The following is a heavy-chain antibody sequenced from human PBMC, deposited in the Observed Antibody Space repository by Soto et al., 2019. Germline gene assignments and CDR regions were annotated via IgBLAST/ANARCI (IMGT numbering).Heavy chain of an antibody. CDR3: ARGQEGVVATH. CDR1: GGSLSGYY. CDR2: VKDGGHT. D-gene: IGHD5-12*01. Sequence: QVQLLQWGAGLLKPSETLSLNCAVTGGSLSGYYWSWIRQPPGKGLEWIGEVKDGGHTNYSPSLRGRVTISSDTSNNQFSLRLNSVTAADTGLYYCARGQEGVVATHWDQGSLVTVSS. J-gene: IGHJ4*02. V-gene: IGHV4-34*01.